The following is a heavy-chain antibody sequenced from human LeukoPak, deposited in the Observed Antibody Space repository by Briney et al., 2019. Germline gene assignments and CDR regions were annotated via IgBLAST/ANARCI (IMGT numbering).Heavy chain of an antibody. CDR2: ISYDGSNK. D-gene: IGHD1-26*01. V-gene: IGHV3-30-3*01. J-gene: IGHJ4*02. CDR3: ARDSRGELPIDY. CDR1: GFTFSSYA. Sequence: GGSLRLSCAASGFTFSSYAMHWVRRAPGKGLEWVAVISYDGSNKYYADSVKGRFTISRDNSKNTLYLQMNSLRAEDTAVYYCARDSRGELPIDYWGQGTLVTVSS.